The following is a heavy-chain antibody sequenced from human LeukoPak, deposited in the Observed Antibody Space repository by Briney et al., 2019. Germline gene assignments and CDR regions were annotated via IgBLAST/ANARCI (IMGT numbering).Heavy chain of an antibody. CDR3: AKFLLLWCLDY. D-gene: IGHD4/OR15-4a*01. V-gene: IGHV3-23*01. CDR1: GFTFSSYA. J-gene: IGHJ4*02. CDR2: ISGSGGST. Sequence: GGSLSLSCAASGFTFSSYAMSWVRQAPGKGLEWVSAISGSGGSTYYADSVKGRFTVSRDNSKNTLYLQMNSLRAEDTAVYYCAKFLLLWCLDYWGQGTLVTVSS.